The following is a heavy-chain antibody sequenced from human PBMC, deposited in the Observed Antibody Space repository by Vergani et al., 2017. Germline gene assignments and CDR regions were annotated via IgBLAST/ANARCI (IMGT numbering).Heavy chain of an antibody. V-gene: IGHV2-70*15. CDR3: ARSFLLGQAMVDY. CDR2: IDWDDDK. D-gene: IGHD5-18*01. Sequence: QVTLRESGPALVKPTQTLTLTCTFSGFSLSTSGMCVSWIRQPPGKALEWLARIDWDDDKYYSTSLKTRLTISKDPSKNQVVLTMTNIDPVDTATYYCARSFLLGQAMVDYWGQGTLVTVSS. J-gene: IGHJ4*02. CDR1: GFSLSTSGMC.